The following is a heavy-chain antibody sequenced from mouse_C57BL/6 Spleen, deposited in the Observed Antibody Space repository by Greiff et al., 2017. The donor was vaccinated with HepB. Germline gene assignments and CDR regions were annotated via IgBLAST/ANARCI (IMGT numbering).Heavy chain of an antibody. CDR1: GYSITSGYY. CDR2: ISYDGSN. V-gene: IGHV3-6*01. Sequence: EVQLKESGPGLVKPSQSLSLTCSVTGYSITSGYYWNWIRQFPGNKLEWMGYISYDGSNNYNPSLKNRISITRDTSKNQFFLKLNSVTTEDTATYYCARDNSYFDYWGQGTTLTVSS. J-gene: IGHJ2*01. D-gene: IGHD1-3*01. CDR3: ARDNSYFDY.